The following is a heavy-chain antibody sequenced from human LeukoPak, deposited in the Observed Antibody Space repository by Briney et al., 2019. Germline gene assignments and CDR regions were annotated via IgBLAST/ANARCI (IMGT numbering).Heavy chain of an antibody. J-gene: IGHJ5*02. CDR1: GGSISSYY. Sequence: SETLSLTCTVSGGSISSYYWSWIRQPPGKGLEWIGSIYYSGSTYYNPSLKSRVTISVDTSKNQFSLKLSSVTAADTAVYYCARERGGYSSSLSDWFDPWGQGTLVTVSS. V-gene: IGHV4-59*12. CDR2: IYYSGST. CDR3: ARERGGYSSSLSDWFDP. D-gene: IGHD6-13*01.